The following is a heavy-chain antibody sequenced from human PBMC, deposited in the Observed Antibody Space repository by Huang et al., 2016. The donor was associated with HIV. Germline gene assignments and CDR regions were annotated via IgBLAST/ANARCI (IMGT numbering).Heavy chain of an antibody. V-gene: IGHV3-74*01. CDR3: VRDPRIQSWLNYFDY. CDR2: INSEGSSS. CDR1: GFTFSSYW. J-gene: IGHJ4*02. Sequence: EVQLVESGGGLVQPGGSLRLSCAASGFTFSSYWMHWVRQALGKGVVWGSRINSEGSSSGYAGSGKGRFTIARDNAKNTMYLQMNSLRAEDTAVYYCVRDPRIQSWLNYFDYWGQGTLVSVSS. D-gene: IGHD3-22*01.